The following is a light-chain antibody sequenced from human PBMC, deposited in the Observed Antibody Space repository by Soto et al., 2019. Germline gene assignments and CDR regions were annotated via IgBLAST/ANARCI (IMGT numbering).Light chain of an antibody. CDR1: QSISNW. CDR2: DAS. V-gene: IGKV1-5*01. CDR3: QQYNHY. Sequence: DIQMTQSHSTLSASVGDRVTITCRASQSISNWLAWYQQKPGKPPKLLIYDASSLESGVPSRFSGSGSGTEFTLTISSLQPDDFATYYCQQYNHYFGPGTKVDIK. J-gene: IGKJ3*01.